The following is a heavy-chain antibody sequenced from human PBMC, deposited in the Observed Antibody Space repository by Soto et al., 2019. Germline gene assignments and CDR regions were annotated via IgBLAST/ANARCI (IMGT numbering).Heavy chain of an antibody. CDR3: ARNNYDILTGQTGWFDP. CDR1: GGTFSSYA. V-gene: IGHV1-69*13. J-gene: IGHJ5*02. D-gene: IGHD3-9*01. Sequence: GASVKVSCKASGGTFSSYAISWVRQAPGQGLEWMGGIIPIFGTANYAQKFQGRVTITADESTSTAYMELSSLRSEDTAVYYCARNNYDILTGQTGWFDPWGQGTLVTVSS. CDR2: IIPIFGTA.